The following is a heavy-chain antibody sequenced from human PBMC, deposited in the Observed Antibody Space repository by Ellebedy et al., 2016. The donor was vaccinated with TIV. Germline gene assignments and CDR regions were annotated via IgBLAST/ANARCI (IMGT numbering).Heavy chain of an antibody. CDR2: ISSSGSAI. J-gene: IGHJ6*02. CDR3: ARFKHYYGMDV. V-gene: IGHV3-48*03. Sequence: PGGSLRLSCAASGFTFSSYEMKWVRQAPGKGLEWVSYISSSGSAIYYADSVKGRFSISRDNAKNSLYLHLNSLSAEDTAVYYCARFKHYYGMDVWGQGTTVTVSS. CDR1: GFTFSSYE.